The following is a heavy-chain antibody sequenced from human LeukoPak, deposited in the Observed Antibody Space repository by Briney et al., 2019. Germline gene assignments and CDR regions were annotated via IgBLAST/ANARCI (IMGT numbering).Heavy chain of an antibody. CDR3: ARRYDYGDYGYYGMDV. J-gene: IGHJ6*04. D-gene: IGHD4-17*01. CDR2: INAGNGNT. V-gene: IGHV1-3*01. Sequence: ASVTVSCKASGYTFTSYAMHWVRQAPGQRLEWMGWINAGNGNTEYSQKFQGRVTITRDTSASTAYMELSSLRSEDTAVYYCARRYDYGDYGYYGMDVWGKGTTVTVSS. CDR1: GYTFTSYA.